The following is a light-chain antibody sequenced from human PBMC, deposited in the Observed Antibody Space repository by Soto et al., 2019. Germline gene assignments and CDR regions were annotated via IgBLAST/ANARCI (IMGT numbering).Light chain of an antibody. J-gene: IGKJ5*01. V-gene: IGKV3-20*01. CDR2: GAS. CDR1: QSASSNY. Sequence: EIVLTQSPGTLSLSSGERATLCFRAVQSASSNYLAWYQHKPGQAPRLLIYGASSRATGIPDRFSGSGSGTDFTLTISSLEPEDFAMDYCHQYGSSPPVTFGQGTRLEIK. CDR3: HQYGSSPPVT.